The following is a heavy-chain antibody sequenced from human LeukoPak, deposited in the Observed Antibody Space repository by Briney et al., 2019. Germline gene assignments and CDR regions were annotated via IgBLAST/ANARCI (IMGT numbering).Heavy chain of an antibody. V-gene: IGHV3-11*01. Sequence: GGSLRLSCAVSAFTFSDYYMSWIRQAPGKGLEWVSYISSGGSTISHADSVKGRFTISRDNAENSLYLQMNSLRAEDTAVYYCARREAAGRCFDYWGQGTLVTVSS. J-gene: IGHJ4*02. CDR3: ARREAAGRCFDY. D-gene: IGHD6-13*01. CDR1: AFTFSDYY. CDR2: ISSGGSTI.